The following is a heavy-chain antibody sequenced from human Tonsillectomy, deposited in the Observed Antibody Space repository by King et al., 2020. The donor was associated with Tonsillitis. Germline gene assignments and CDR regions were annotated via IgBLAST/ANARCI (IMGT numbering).Heavy chain of an antibody. V-gene: IGHV3-30*18. CDR2: ISYDGSNK. D-gene: IGHD6-13*01. Sequence: VQLVESGGGVVQPGRSLRLSCAASGFTFSSNGMHWVRQAPGKGLEWVAVISYDGSNKYYAESVKGRFTISRDNSKNTLYLQMNSLRAEDTAVYYCAKDRWGGSSWRVDYWGQGTLVTVSS. J-gene: IGHJ4*02. CDR1: GFTFSSNG. CDR3: AKDRWGGSSWRVDY.